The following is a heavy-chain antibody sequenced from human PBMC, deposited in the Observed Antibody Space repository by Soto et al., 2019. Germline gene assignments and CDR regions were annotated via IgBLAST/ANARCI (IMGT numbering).Heavy chain of an antibody. D-gene: IGHD6-13*01. CDR2: ISSGSSYI. V-gene: IGHV3-21*01. CDR3: ARAIAAAGKGGMDV. Sequence: PGGSLRLSCAACGFTFSSYSMNWVRQAQGKGLEWVSFISSGSSYIYYADSVKGRFTISRDNAKNSLYLQMNSLRAEDTAVYYCARAIAAAGKGGMDVWGQGTTVTVSS. J-gene: IGHJ6*02. CDR1: GFTFSSYS.